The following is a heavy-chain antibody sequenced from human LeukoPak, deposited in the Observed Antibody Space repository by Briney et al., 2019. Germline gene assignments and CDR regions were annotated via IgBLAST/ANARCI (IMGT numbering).Heavy chain of an antibody. CDR1: GGSFSGYY. V-gene: IGHV4-34*01. CDR3: ARRDPPLGWNDGDAFYI. CDR2: INHSGST. D-gene: IGHD1-1*01. J-gene: IGHJ3*02. Sequence: SETLSLTCVVYGGSFSGYYWSWIRQPPGKGLEWIGEINHSGSTNYNPSLKSRVTISVDTSKNQFSLKLSSVTAADTAVYYCARRDPPLGWNDGDAFYIWGQGTMVTVSS.